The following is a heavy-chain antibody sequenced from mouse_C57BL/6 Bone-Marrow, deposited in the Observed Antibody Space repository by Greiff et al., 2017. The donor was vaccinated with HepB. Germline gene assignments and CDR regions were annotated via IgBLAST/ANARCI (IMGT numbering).Heavy chain of an antibody. D-gene: IGHD1-1*01. J-gene: IGHJ2*01. CDR2: IDPSDSYT. Sequence: QVQLQQPGAELVKPGASVKLSCKASGYTFTSYWMQWVKQRPGQGLEWIGEIDPSDSYTNYNQKFKGKATLTVDTSSSTAYMQLSSLTSEDSAVYYCAREGDFYYGSSLDDWGQGTTLTVSS. CDR3: AREGDFYYGSSLDD. CDR1: GYTFTSYW. V-gene: IGHV1-50*01.